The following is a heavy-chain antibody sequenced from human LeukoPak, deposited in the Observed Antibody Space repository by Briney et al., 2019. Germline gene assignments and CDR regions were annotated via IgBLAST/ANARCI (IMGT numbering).Heavy chain of an antibody. V-gene: IGHV4-34*01. CDR1: GGSFSGYY. CDR2: INHSGST. Sequence: PSETLSLTCAVYGGSFSGYYWSWIRPPPGKGLEWIGEINHSGSTNYNPSLKSRVTISVDTSKNQFSLKLSSVTAADTAVYYCARGGGAVITGTPAPFTKPIDSGGQGTLVPVSS. D-gene: IGHD1-7*01. CDR3: ARGGGAVITGTPAPFTKPIDS. J-gene: IGHJ4*02.